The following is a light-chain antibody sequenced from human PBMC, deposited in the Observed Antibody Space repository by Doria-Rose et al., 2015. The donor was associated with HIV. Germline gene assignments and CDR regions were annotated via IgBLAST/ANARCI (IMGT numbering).Light chain of an antibody. J-gene: IGKJ2*01. V-gene: IGKV2-28*01. CDR1: QSLLHTIGYNY. CDR2: LGS. Sequence: QPASISCRSSQSLLHTIGYNYLDWYLQKPGQSPQLLIYLGSNRASGVPDRFSGSGSGTDFTLKISRVEAEDAGVYYCMQALQTPYTFGQGTKLEIK. CDR3: MQALQTPYT.